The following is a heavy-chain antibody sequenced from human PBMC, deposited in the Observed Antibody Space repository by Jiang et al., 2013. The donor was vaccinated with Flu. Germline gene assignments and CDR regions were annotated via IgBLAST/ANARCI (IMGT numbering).Heavy chain of an antibody. CDR2: IIPIFGTA. CDR3: ARVDSGYDYYRPPYYYGMDV. D-gene: IGHD5-12*01. V-gene: IGHV1-69*01. Sequence: KPGSSVKVSCKASGGTFSSYAISWVRQAPGQGLEWMGGIIPIFGTANYAQKFQGRVTITADESTSTAYMELSSLRSEDTAVYYCARVDSGYDYYRPPYYYGMDVWGQGTTVTVSS. J-gene: IGHJ6*02. CDR1: GGTFSSYA.